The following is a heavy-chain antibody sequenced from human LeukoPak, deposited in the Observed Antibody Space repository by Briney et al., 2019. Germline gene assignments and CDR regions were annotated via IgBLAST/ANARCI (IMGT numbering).Heavy chain of an antibody. CDR1: GYTFNTYA. CDR2: INTNTGKP. J-gene: IGHJ4*02. D-gene: IGHD1-7*01. Sequence: ASVKVSCKASGYTFNTYAMNWVRQAPGQGLEWMGWINTNTGKPTYVQGFRGRFEFSLDTSVSTAYLQISSLKTEDTAAYYCARSGADNWNYEFDYWGQGTLVTVSS. V-gene: IGHV7-4-1*02. CDR3: ARSGADNWNYEFDY.